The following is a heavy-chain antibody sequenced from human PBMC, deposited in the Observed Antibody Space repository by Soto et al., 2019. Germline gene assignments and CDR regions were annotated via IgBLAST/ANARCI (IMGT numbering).Heavy chain of an antibody. CDR1: GFTVSSNY. Sequence: EVQLVESGGGLIQPGGSLRLSCAASGFTVSSNYMSWVRQAPGKGLEWVSVIYSGGSTYYADSVKGRFTISRDNSKNTLYLQMNSLRAEDTAVYYCAREGITISQYGMDVWGQGTTVTVSS. CDR3: AREGITISQYGMDV. D-gene: IGHD3-3*01. J-gene: IGHJ6*02. CDR2: IYSGGST. V-gene: IGHV3-53*01.